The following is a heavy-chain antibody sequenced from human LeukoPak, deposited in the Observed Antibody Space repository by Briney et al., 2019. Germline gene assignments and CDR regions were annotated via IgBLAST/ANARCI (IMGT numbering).Heavy chain of an antibody. CDR1: GVSINNSSFS. J-gene: IGHJ4*02. CDR3: ARSTRRLGGMDY. V-gene: IGHV4-31*03. Sequence: SETLSLTCSISGVSINNSSFSWGWIRQPPGKGLEWIGYIYYSGSTYYNPSLKSRVTISVDTSKNQFSLKLSSVTAADTAVYYCARSTRRLGGMDYWGQGTLVTVSS. CDR2: IYYSGST. D-gene: IGHD1-26*01.